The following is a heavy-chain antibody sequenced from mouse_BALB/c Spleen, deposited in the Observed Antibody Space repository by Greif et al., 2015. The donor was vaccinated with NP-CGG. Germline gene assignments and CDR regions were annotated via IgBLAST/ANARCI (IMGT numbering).Heavy chain of an antibody. CDR3: ARSTTADWYFDV. Sequence: EVNVVESGGGLVQPGGSRKLSCAASGFTFSSFGMHWVRQAPEKGLEWVAYISSGSSTIYYADTVKGRFTISRDNPKNTLFLQMTSLRSEDTAMYYCARSTTADWYFDVWGAGTTVTVSS. CDR1: GFTFSSFG. D-gene: IGHD1-2*01. CDR2: ISSGSSTI. V-gene: IGHV5-17*02. J-gene: IGHJ1*01.